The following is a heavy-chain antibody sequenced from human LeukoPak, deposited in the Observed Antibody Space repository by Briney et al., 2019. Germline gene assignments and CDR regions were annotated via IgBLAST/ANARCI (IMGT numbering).Heavy chain of an antibody. D-gene: IGHD6-13*01. J-gene: IGHJ4*02. CDR2: ISYDGSNK. CDR3: AKIDGSSWASYFDY. Sequence: GRSLRLSCAASGFTFSSYGMHWVRQAPGKGLEWVAVISYDGSNKYYADSVKGRFTISRDNSKNTLYLHMNSLRAEDTAVYYCAKIDGSSWASYFDYWGQGTLVTVSS. CDR1: GFTFSSYG. V-gene: IGHV3-30*18.